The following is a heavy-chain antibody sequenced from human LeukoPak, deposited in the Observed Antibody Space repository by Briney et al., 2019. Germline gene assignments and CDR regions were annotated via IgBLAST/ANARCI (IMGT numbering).Heavy chain of an antibody. J-gene: IGHJ4*02. Sequence: PGRSLRLSCAASGFTFSSSGMHWVRQAPGKGLEWVAVISYDGSHRYYADSVKGRFTISRDDSKNTLYLEMNSLRAEDTAVYYCAKDRSSSWSFDYWGQGTLVTVSS. CDR3: AKDRSSSWSFDY. CDR1: GFTFSSSG. V-gene: IGHV3-30*18. D-gene: IGHD6-13*01. CDR2: ISYDGSHR.